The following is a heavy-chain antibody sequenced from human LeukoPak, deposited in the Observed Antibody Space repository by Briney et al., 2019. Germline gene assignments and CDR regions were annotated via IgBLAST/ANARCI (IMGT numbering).Heavy chain of an antibody. CDR3: ARGLGYCSGGSCPRNTYFDY. D-gene: IGHD2-15*01. J-gene: IGHJ4*02. V-gene: IGHV3-21*01. CDR2: ISSSSSYI. CDR1: GFTFSSYS. Sequence: GGSLRLSCAASGFTFSSYSMNWVRQAPGKGLEWVSSISSSSSYIYYADSVKGRFTISRDSAKNSLYLQMNSLRAEDTAVYYCARGLGYCSGGSCPRNTYFDYWGQGTLVTVSS.